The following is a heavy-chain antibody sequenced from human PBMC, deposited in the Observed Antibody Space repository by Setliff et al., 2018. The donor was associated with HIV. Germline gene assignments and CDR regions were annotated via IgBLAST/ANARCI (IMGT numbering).Heavy chain of an antibody. CDR3: ARTPSIGYYDSTGSYFDY. Sequence: ASVKVSCKASGYTFTDYYIHWVQQAPGKGLEWMGRVDPEDGHRIYAEKFQGRVTITADTSTNTAYMELRSLRSDDTAIYYCARTPSIGYYDSTGSYFDYWGQGTLVTVSS. V-gene: IGHV1-69-2*01. CDR2: VDPEDGHR. J-gene: IGHJ4*02. CDR1: GYTFTDYY. D-gene: IGHD3-22*01.